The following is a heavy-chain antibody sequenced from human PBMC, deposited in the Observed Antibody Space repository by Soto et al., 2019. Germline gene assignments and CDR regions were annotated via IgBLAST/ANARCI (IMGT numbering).Heavy chain of an antibody. V-gene: IGHV2-5*02. Sequence: QITLKESGPTLVKPTQTLTLTCTFSGFSLSTSGVGVGWIRQPPGKALEWLALIYWDDDKRYSPSLKSRLTITKNTSTNQVVLTMTIMDPVETATYSCAHGYSSRDFDYWGQGALVTVSS. D-gene: IGHD6-13*01. CDR3: AHGYSSRDFDY. CDR2: IYWDDDK. J-gene: IGHJ4*02. CDR1: GFSLSTSGVG.